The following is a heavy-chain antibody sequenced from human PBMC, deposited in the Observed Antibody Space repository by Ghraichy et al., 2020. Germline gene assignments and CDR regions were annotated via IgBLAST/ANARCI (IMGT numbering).Heavy chain of an antibody. J-gene: IGHJ2*01. CDR1: GGSFNGYC. Sequence: SQTLSLTCAVHGGSFNGYCWSWIRQSPEKGLEWIGDIDHSGSTNYNPSLKSRINMSVDTSKNQFSLKLTSVTAADTAFYFCGRTWGLKWYFDLWSRGTLVTVS. CDR2: IDHSGST. CDR3: GRTWGLKWYFDL. D-gene: IGHD7-27*01. V-gene: IGHV4-34*01.